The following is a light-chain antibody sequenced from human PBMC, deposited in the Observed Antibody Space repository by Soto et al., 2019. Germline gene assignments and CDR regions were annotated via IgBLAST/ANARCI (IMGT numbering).Light chain of an antibody. J-gene: IGKJ1*01. Sequence: IVLTQSPCTLSLTPGERATLSCRASQSVSSIYLAWYQQKPGQAPSLLIYATSSRATGIPARFSGSGSGTEFTLTISSLQSEDFAVDYCQQYNYWPQTFCQGTNVDI. CDR3: QQYNYWPQT. CDR1: QSVSSIY. V-gene: IGKV3-15*01. CDR2: ATS.